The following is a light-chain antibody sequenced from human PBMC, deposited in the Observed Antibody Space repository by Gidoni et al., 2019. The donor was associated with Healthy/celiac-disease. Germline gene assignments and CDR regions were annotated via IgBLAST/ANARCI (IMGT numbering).Light chain of an antibody. Sequence: IQMTQSPSSLSASVGDRVTITCRASQSISSYLNWYQQKPGKAPKLLIYAASSLQSGVPSRFSGSGSGTDFTLTISSLQPEDFATYYCQQSYSTPPTFGQGTKVEFK. CDR3: QQSYSTPPT. CDR2: AAS. CDR1: QSISSY. V-gene: IGKV1-39*01. J-gene: IGKJ1*01.